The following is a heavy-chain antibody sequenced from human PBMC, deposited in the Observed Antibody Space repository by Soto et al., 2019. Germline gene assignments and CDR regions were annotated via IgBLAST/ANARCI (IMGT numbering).Heavy chain of an antibody. CDR1: GGSISSSSYY. J-gene: IGHJ5*02. CDR3: ARQGSSSGWSLLEGGWFDP. Sequence: SETLSLTCTVSGGSISSSSYYWGWIRQPPGKGLEWIGSIYYSGSTYYNPSLKSRVTISVDTSKNQFSLKLSSVTAADTAVYYCARQGSSSGWSLLEGGWFDPWGQGTLVTISS. V-gene: IGHV4-39*01. D-gene: IGHD6-19*01. CDR2: IYYSGST.